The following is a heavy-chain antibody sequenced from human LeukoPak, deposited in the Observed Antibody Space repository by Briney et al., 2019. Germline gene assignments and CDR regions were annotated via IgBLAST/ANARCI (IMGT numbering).Heavy chain of an antibody. Sequence: GGSLRLSCAASGFTFSSYAMSWVRQAPGKGLEWVSAISGSGGSTYYADSVKGRFTISRDNAKNSLYLQMNSLRAEDMALYYCAKDIATMVRGAVDYWGQGTLVTVSS. J-gene: IGHJ4*02. CDR2: ISGSGGST. V-gene: IGHV3-23*01. CDR3: AKDIATMVRGAVDY. CDR1: GFTFSSYA. D-gene: IGHD3-10*01.